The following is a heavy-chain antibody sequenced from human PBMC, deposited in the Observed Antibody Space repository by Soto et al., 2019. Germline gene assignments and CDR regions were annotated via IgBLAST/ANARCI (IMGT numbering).Heavy chain of an antibody. J-gene: IGHJ5*02. CDR3: ARDYRVRGVMRWFDP. D-gene: IGHD3-10*01. CDR2: IYHSGSA. Sequence: SETLSLTCAVSGGSISSSNWWSWVRQPPGKGLEWIGEIYHSGSANYNPSLKSRVTISVDKSKNQFSLKLSSVTAADTAVYYCARDYRVRGVMRWFDPWGQGTLVTVSS. V-gene: IGHV4-4*02. CDR1: GGSISSSNW.